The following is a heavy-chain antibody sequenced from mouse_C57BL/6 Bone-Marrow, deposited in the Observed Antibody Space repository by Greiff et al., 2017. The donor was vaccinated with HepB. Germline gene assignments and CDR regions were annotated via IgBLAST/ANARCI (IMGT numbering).Heavy chain of an antibody. V-gene: IGHV14-3*01. J-gene: IGHJ2*01. CDR1: GFNIKNTY. CDR3: ARGGTYDGYYLDY. Sequence: VQLQQSVAELVRPGASVKFSCTASGFNIKNTYMHWVQQSPEQGLEWIGRIDPANGNSKYAPEFQGKATITADTSSNTAYLQLSSLTSEDTAIYDCARGGTYDGYYLDYWGQGTTLTVSS. CDR2: IDPANGNS. D-gene: IGHD2-3*01.